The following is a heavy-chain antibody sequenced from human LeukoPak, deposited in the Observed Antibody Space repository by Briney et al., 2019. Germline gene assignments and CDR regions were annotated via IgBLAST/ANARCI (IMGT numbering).Heavy chain of an antibody. Sequence: GASVKVSCKVSGYTLTELSMHWVRQAPGKGLEWMGGFDPEDGETIYAQKFQGRVTMTEDTSTDTAYMELSSLRSEDTAVYYCAADRDWYYDFWSGSRDAFDIWGQGTMVTVSS. J-gene: IGHJ3*02. CDR2: FDPEDGET. CDR3: AADRDWYYDFWSGSRDAFDI. D-gene: IGHD3-3*01. CDR1: GYTLTELS. V-gene: IGHV1-24*01.